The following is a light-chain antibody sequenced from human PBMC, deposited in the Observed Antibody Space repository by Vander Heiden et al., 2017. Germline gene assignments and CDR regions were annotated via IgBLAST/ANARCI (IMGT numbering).Light chain of an antibody. V-gene: IGKV2-28*01. CDR1: QSLLQTNGYSH. CDR3: MQARHTPWT. CDR2: LGS. J-gene: IGKJ1*01. Sequence: DIVMTQSPLSLPVTPGESASISCRSSQSLLQTNGYSHLEWYLQKPGQSPQLLISLGSIRASGVPDRFTGSASGTDFILKISRVEGEDAGVYFCMQARHTPWTFGQGTKVEVK.